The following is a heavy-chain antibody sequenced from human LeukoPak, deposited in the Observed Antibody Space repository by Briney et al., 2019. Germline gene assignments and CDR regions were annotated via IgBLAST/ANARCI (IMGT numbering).Heavy chain of an antibody. CDR1: GFTFSSYA. D-gene: IGHD3-22*01. CDR3: AKDLSDSSGYYHDAFDI. Sequence: GGSLRLSCAASGFTFSSYAMSWVRQAPGKGLGWVSAISGSGGSTYYADSVKGRFTISRDNSKNTLYLQMNSLRAEDTAVYYCAKDLSDSSGYYHDAFDIWGQGTMVTVSS. CDR2: ISGSGGST. V-gene: IGHV3-23*01. J-gene: IGHJ3*02.